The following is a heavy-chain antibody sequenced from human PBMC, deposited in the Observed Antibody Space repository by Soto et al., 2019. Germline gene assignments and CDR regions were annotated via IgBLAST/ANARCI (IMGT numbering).Heavy chain of an antibody. D-gene: IGHD3-3*01. CDR1: GYTVTSYD. V-gene: IGHV1-8*01. J-gene: IGHJ5*02. CDR2: MNPNSGDT. CDR3: ARGRDYDSLSGLNWFDH. Sequence: QVQLVQFGAEVHKPGASVEVSCKASGYTVTSYDINCVRQATGQVLDWMGWMNPNSGDTGYAEKLEGRFTMTRHTDINTAYMELSSLTSEDTAVYYCARGRDYDSLSGLNWFDHWGQGPLVTVSS.